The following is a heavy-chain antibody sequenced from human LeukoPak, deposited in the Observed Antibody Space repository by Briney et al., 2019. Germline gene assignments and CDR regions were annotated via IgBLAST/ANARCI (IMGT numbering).Heavy chain of an antibody. V-gene: IGHV4-59*08. Sequence: PSETLPLTCTVSGGSLTGYYWSWIRQPPGKGLEWIGYVFYNGRTLYNPSLRSRVTISVDTSMTQFSLKLTSVTAADTAVYYCARHIAVSYDAFDLWGRGTMVSVSS. CDR3: ARHIAVSYDAFDL. CDR2: VFYNGRT. CDR1: GGSLTGYY. J-gene: IGHJ3*01. D-gene: IGHD6-19*01.